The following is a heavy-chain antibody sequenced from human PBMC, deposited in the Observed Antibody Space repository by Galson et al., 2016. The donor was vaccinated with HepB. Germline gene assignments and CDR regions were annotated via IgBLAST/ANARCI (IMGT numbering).Heavy chain of an antibody. CDR1: GFSFSNSG. J-gene: IGHJ4*02. D-gene: IGHD6-19*01. CDR2: ITRSGDAT. V-gene: IGHV3-23*01. CDR3: AREGHHSAWFVIDY. Sequence: SLRLSCAASGFSFSNSGMSWVRQAPGRGLAWVSGITRSGDATHYADFVKGRFTISRNNSKNTLYLQMNSLRAEDTAVYYCAREGHHSAWFVIDYWGQGTLVTVSS.